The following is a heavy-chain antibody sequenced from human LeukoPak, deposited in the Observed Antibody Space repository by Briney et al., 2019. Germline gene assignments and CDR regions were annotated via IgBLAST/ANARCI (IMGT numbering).Heavy chain of an antibody. CDR1: GFIFSSYS. CDR3: ARDLIQLFLSFDY. D-gene: IGHD5-18*01. J-gene: IGHJ4*02. CDR2: ISGPSHYI. Sequence: GGSLRLSCAVSGFIFSSYSMNWVRQAPGKGLEWVASISGPSHYIYYADSVKGRFTISRDNAKNLLFLQMHSLRAEDTAVYYCARDLIQLFLSFDYWGQGSLVTVSS. V-gene: IGHV3-21*06.